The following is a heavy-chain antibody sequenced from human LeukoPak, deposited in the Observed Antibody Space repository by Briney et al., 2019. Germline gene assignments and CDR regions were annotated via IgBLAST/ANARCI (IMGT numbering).Heavy chain of an antibody. D-gene: IGHD3-16*01. CDR2: IYTSGST. V-gene: IGHV4-4*07. CDR1: GGSISSYY. CDR3: ARDLPRGIHYYYMDV. J-gene: IGHJ6*03. Sequence: KPSETLSLTCTVSGGSISSYYWSWIRQPAGKGLEWIGRIYTSGSTNYNPSLKSRVTMSVDTSKNQFSLKLSSVTAADTAVYYCARDLPRGIHYYYMDVWGKGTTVTVSS.